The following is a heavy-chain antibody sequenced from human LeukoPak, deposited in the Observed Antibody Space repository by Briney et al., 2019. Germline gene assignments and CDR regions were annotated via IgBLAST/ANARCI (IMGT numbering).Heavy chain of an antibody. Sequence: WASVKVSCKASGGTFSSYAISWVRQAPGQGLEWMGRIIPILGTANYAQKFQGRVTITTDESTSTAYMELSSLRSEDTAVYYCARASIVGAPYYFDYWGQGTLVTVSS. J-gene: IGHJ4*02. CDR1: GGTFSSYA. CDR3: ARASIVGAPYYFDY. CDR2: IIPILGTA. D-gene: IGHD1-26*01. V-gene: IGHV1-69*05.